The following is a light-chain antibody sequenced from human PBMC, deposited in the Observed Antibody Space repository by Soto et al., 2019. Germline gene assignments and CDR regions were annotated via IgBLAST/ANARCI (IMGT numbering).Light chain of an antibody. J-gene: IGKJ5*01. CDR1: QGISSF. CDR2: AAS. CDR3: QQLNTYPT. Sequence: IQLTQSPSSLSASVGDRVTLTCRASQGISSFLAWYQQKPGKAPELLIYAASTLQSGVPSRFSGSGSGTDFTLTISSLQPEDFATYYCQQLNTYPTFGQGTRLEIK. V-gene: IGKV1-9*01.